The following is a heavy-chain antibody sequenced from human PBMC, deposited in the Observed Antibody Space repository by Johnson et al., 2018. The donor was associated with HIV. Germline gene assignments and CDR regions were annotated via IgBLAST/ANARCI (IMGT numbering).Heavy chain of an antibody. CDR3: ARDRGGKGGFDAFDI. V-gene: IGHV3-30*03. CDR2: ISHDGSHK. D-gene: IGHD2-15*01. J-gene: IGHJ3*02. Sequence: QVQLVESGGGLVQPGGSLRLSCAASGFTFSSMHWDRQAPGKGLEWVAVISHDGSHKYYADSVKGRFSLSRDNAKNTLYLQMNSLRAEDTAVYYCARDRGGKGGFDAFDIWGQGTMVTVSS. CDR1: GFTFSS.